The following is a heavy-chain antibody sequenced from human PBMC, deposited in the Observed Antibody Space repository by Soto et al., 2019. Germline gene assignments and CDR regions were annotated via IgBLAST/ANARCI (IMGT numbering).Heavy chain of an antibody. V-gene: IGHV1-69*13. CDR2: IIPIFGTA. J-gene: IGHJ6*02. CDR3: ARKSGTYEYYYYYGMDV. D-gene: IGHD1-7*01. Sequence: SVKVSCKASGGTFSSYAISWVRQAPGQGLEWMGGIIPIFGTANYAQKFRGRVTITADESTSTAYMELSSLRSEDTAVYYCARKSGTYEYYYYYGMDVWGQGTTVTVSS. CDR1: GGTFSSYA.